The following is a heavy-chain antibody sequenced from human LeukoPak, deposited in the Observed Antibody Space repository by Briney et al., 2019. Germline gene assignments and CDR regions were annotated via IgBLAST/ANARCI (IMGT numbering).Heavy chain of an antibody. CDR1: GHTFTSYD. V-gene: IGHV1-18*01. Sequence: GASVKVSCKASGHTFTSYDISWVRQAPGRGLESMGWISTYNGNTNYAQKFQGRVTVTTDTSTSTAYMELRSLTSDDTAVYYCVRGGSSSGYDYWGQGTLVTVSS. D-gene: IGHD5-18*01. J-gene: IGHJ4*02. CDR3: VRGGSSSGYDY. CDR2: ISTYNGNT.